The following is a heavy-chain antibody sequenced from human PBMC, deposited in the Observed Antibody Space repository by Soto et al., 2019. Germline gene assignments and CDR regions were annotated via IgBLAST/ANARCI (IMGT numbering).Heavy chain of an antibody. CDR1: SLRFSAYG. J-gene: IGHJ4*01. D-gene: IGHD6-19*01. CDR2: ISDDGKTQ. Sequence: QVKLVEFGGAVVQSGRSLRLSCTASSLRFSAYGMHWVRQAPGKGLEWVALISDDGKTQFFTESVEGRFTISRDNSRNTLYLQMNRLRPEDTAVYYCVKGGYKTGWPPFDHWGHGTRVTVSS. CDR3: VKGGYKTGWPPFDH. V-gene: IGHV3-30*18.